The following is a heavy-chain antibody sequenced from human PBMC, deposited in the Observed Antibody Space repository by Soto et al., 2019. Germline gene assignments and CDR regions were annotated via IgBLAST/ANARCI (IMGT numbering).Heavy chain of an antibody. D-gene: IGHD4-17*01. CDR3: TTVGVTTGYYYGMDV. CDR2: IKSKTDGGTT. CDR1: GFTFSNAW. J-gene: IGHJ6*02. V-gene: IGHV3-15*01. Sequence: GSLRLSCAASGFTFSNAWMSWGRQAPGKGLEWVGRIKSKTDGGTTDYAAPVKGRFTISRDDSKNTLYLQMNSLKTEDTAVYYCTTVGVTTGYYYGMDVWGQGTTVTVSS.